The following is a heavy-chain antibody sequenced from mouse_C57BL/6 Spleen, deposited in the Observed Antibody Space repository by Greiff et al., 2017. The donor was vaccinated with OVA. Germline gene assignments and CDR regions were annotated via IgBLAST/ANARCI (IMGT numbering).Heavy chain of an antibody. J-gene: IGHJ2*01. D-gene: IGHD2-2*01. Sequence: VQLQQSGAELVRPGASVTLSCKASGYTFTDYEMHWVKQTPVHGLEWIGAIDPETGGTAYNQKFKGKAILTADKSSSTAYMELRSLTSEDSAVYSSTLMVTTGDVYYFDYWGQGTTLTVSS. V-gene: IGHV1-15*01. CDR2: IDPETGGT. CDR3: TLMVTTGDVYYFDY. CDR1: GYTFTDYE.